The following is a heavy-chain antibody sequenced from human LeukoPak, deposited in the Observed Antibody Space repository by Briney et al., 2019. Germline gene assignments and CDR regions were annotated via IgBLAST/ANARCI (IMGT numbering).Heavy chain of an antibody. CDR2: IHGDGTT. CDR1: GFIFSNYN. V-gene: IGHV3-53*01. CDR3: ARRSKYQLPPDAFDI. J-gene: IGHJ3*02. Sequence: GGSLRPSCTASGFIFSNYNMNWVRQAPGKGLEWVSVIHGDGTTYYADSVKGRFTISRDNSKNTLYLQMNTLRGDDTAVYYCARRSKYQLPPDAFDIWGQGTMVTVSS. D-gene: IGHD2-2*01.